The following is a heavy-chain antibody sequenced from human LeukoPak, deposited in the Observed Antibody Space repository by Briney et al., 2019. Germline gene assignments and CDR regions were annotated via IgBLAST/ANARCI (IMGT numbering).Heavy chain of an antibody. V-gene: IGHV3-23*01. CDR3: AKGYLKVGSDY. CDR2: ISGSGGST. CDR1: GFSFSSNR. J-gene: IGHJ4*02. D-gene: IGHD1-26*01. Sequence: GGSLRLSCAASGFSFSSNRMSWVRQAPGKGLEVVSAISGSGGSTYYADSVKGRFTISRDNSKNTLYLQMNSLRADDTAVYYCAKGYLKVGSDYWGQGTLVTVSS.